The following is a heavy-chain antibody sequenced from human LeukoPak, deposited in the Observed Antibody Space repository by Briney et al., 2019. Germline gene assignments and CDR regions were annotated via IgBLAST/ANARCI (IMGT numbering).Heavy chain of an antibody. V-gene: IGHV4-39*07. CDR1: GGSISSSSYY. CDR3: ARGPYYCSGDSCYPCFDY. J-gene: IGHJ4*02. Sequence: PSETLSLTCTVSGGSISSSSYYWGWIRQPPGKGLEWIGSIYYSGSTYYNPSLKSRVTMSVDTSKNQFSLKLSSVTAADTAVYYCARGPYYCSGDSCYPCFDYWGQGTLVTVSS. D-gene: IGHD2-15*01. CDR2: IYYSGST.